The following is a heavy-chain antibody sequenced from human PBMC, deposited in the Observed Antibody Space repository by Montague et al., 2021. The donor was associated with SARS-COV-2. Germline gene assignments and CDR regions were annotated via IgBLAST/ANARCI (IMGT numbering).Heavy chain of an antibody. CDR1: GDSISRYY. CDR2: IYTGGYV. V-gene: IGHV4-4*07. CDR3: ARAIWHLDV. Sequence: TLSLTCSVSGDSISRYYWSWIRQSDGKGLDWIGRIYTGGYVNYNPALQSRVSMSVDTSKSQVSLNVTSVTAADTAVYYCARAIWHLDVWGRGILVTASS. J-gene: IGHJ2*01.